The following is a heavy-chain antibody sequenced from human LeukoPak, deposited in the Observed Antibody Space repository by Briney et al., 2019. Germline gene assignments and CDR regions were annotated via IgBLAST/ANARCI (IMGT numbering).Heavy chain of an antibody. J-gene: IGHJ4*02. D-gene: IGHD3-16*01. V-gene: IGHV3-23*01. CDR3: AKGLWTFDY. Sequence: AGGSLRLSCAASKFTFSSYWMSWVRQAPGKGLEWVSAISGSGGSTYYGDSVKGRFTISRDNSKNTVYLQMNSLRAEDTAVYYCAKGLWTFDYWGQGTLVIASS. CDR2: ISGSGGST. CDR1: KFTFSSYW.